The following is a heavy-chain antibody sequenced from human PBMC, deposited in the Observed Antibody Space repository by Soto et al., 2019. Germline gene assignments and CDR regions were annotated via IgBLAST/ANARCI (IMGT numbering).Heavy chain of an antibody. D-gene: IGHD5-18*01. CDR1: GFTFTTYA. J-gene: IGHJ4*02. CDR3: AKDTDTTFSPQDY. V-gene: IGHV3-23*01. Sequence: EVQLLESGGDLVQPGGSLRLSCAASGFTFTTYAMTWVRQAPGKGLEWVSAISGSGGSTYYADSVKGRFTISRDNSKNTLYLQRNRLRAEDTAVYYCAKDTDTTFSPQDYWGQGTLVTVSS. CDR2: ISGSGGST.